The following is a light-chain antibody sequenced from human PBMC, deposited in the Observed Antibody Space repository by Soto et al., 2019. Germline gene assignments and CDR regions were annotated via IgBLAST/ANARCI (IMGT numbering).Light chain of an antibody. V-gene: IGKV3-20*01. CDR1: QSVNNNY. Sequence: EIVLTQSPGTLSLSPGERATLSCRASQSVNNNYLAWYQQKPGQAPRLLIYGASSRATGIPDRFSGSGSGTDFTLTISRLEPEDFAVYYCHQYGSSSWTFGQGTKVDI. J-gene: IGKJ1*01. CDR3: HQYGSSSWT. CDR2: GAS.